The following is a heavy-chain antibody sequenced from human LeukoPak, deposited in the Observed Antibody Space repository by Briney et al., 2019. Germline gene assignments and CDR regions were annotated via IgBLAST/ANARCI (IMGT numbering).Heavy chain of an antibody. CDR3: ARADLEWYLDL. V-gene: IGHV3-7*01. CDR2: IRQDGGPI. Sequence: GGSLRLSCTASGFIFSTYWMSWVRQAPGMGLEWVGKIRQDGGPIFYVDSVKGRFTLSRDNAKNSLYLQRNNLRAEDTAVYYCARADLEWYLDLWGRGTLVTVSS. J-gene: IGHJ2*01. CDR1: GFIFSTYW.